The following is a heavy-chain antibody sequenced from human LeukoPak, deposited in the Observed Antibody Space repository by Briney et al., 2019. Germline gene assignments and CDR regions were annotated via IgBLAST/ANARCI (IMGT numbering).Heavy chain of an antibody. CDR2: ISAYNGNT. J-gene: IGHJ4*02. CDR1: GYTFTSYG. V-gene: IGHV1-18*01. CDR3: ARDPVVVPAAIGSYFDY. D-gene: IGHD2-2*01. Sequence: ASVKVSCKASGYTFTSYGISWVRQAPGQGLEWMGWISAYNGNTNYAQKLQGRVTMTTDTSTSTAYMELRSLRSDDTAVYYCARDPVVVPAAIGSYFDYWGQGTLVTVSS.